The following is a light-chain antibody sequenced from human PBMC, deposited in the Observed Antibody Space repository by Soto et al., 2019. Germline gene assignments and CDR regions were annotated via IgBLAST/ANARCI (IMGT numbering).Light chain of an antibody. V-gene: IGKV1-27*01. CDR1: QDISGH. CDR3: QKYNGTPRT. J-gene: IGKJ1*01. CDR2: EAS. Sequence: GDRVTITCRASQDISGHLAWYQQKPGKVPKLLIYEASTLQSRVPSRFSASGSGTDFTPTISSLQPEDVATYYCQKYNGTPRTFGQGTKVELK.